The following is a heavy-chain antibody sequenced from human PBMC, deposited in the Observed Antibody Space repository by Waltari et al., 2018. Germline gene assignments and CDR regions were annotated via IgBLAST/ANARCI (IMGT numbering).Heavy chain of an antibody. V-gene: IGHV3-7*01. CDR1: GFSFSSYW. D-gene: IGHD3-10*01. CDR2: INQDGSGK. J-gene: IGHJ5*02. Sequence: EVQLVESGGGLVQPGGSLRLSCAASGFSFSSYWMSWVRQAPGKGPEWVANINQDGSGKHYVDSVKGRFTVSRDNAKSSLYLQMNSLRADDTAVYYCARGVASMIRGVVDWFDPWGQGTLVTVSS. CDR3: ARGVASMIRGVVDWFDP.